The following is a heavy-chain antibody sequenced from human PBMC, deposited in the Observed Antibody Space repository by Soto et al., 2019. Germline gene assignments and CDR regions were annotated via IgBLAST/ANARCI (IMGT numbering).Heavy chain of an antibody. D-gene: IGHD3-9*01. J-gene: IGHJ5*02. Sequence: QVQLVQAGAEVKKPGASVKVSCKASGYTFTSYGISWVRQAPGQGLEWMGWISAYNGNTDYAQKLQGRVTMTTDTSTSTAYMELRSLRSDDTAVYYCAGDRAARLDGNWFDPWGQGTLVTVSS. CDR2: ISAYNGNT. CDR1: GYTFTSYG. V-gene: IGHV1-18*04. CDR3: AGDRAARLDGNWFDP.